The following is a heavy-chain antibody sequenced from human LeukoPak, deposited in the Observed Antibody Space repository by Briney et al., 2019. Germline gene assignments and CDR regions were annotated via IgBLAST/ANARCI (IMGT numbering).Heavy chain of an antibody. Sequence: PSETLSLTCAVYGGSFSGYYWSWIRQPPGKGLEWIGEINHSGSTNYNPSLKSRVTISVDTSKNQFSLKLSSVTAADTAVYYCARHELSIAAPLPQTARISWFDPWGQGTLVTVSS. CDR1: GGSFSGYY. V-gene: IGHV4-34*01. D-gene: IGHD6-6*01. CDR3: ARHELSIAAPLPQTARISWFDP. CDR2: INHSGST. J-gene: IGHJ5*02.